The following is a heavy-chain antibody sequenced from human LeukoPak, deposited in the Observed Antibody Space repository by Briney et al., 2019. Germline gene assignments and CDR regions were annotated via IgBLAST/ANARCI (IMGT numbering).Heavy chain of an antibody. J-gene: IGHJ6*02. CDR3: ARVEVPAAPSGMDV. D-gene: IGHD2-2*01. CDR1: GGSISSYY. Sequence: SETLSLTCTVSGGSISSYYWSWIRQPPGKGLEWIGYIYYSGSTNYNPSLKSRVTISVDTSKNQFSLKLSSVTAADTAVYYCARVEVPAAPSGMDVWGQGTTVTVSS. V-gene: IGHV4-59*01. CDR2: IYYSGST.